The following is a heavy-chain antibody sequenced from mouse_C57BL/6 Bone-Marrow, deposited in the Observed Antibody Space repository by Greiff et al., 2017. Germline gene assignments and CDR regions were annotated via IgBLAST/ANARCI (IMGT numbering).Heavy chain of an antibody. J-gene: IGHJ3*01. CDR3: ARKEGGFAY. CDR1: GYTFTRYG. Sequence: VQVVESGAELARPGASVKLSCKASGYTFTRYGISWVKQRTGQGLEWIGEIYPRSGNTYYNEKFKGKATLTADKSSSTAYMELRSLTSEDSAVYFCARKEGGFAYWGQGTLVTVSA. V-gene: IGHV1-81*01. CDR2: IYPRSGNT.